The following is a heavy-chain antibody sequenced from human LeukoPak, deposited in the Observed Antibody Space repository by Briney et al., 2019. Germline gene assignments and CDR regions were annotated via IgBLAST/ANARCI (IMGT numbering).Heavy chain of an antibody. CDR1: GHTLTGYY. CDR3: AKVPPSITAAGNWLGP. Sequence: ASVKVSCKASGHTLTGYYIHWVRQAPGQGLEWMGRINPNTGGTDYAQKFQGRVTMTRDTSITTAYMELSRLTSDDTAIYYCAKVPPSITAAGNWLGPWGQGALVTVSS. D-gene: IGHD6-13*01. V-gene: IGHV1-2*06. J-gene: IGHJ5*02. CDR2: INPNTGGT.